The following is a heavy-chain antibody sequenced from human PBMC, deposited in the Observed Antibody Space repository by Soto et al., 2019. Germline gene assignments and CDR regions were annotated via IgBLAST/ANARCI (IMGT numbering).Heavy chain of an antibody. V-gene: IGHV1-69*01. CDR3: AVGPLWPRSFGMDV. Sequence: QVQLVQSGAEVKQPGSSVKVSCTASGGTFSSYAISWVRQAPGQGLEWMGGIIPISGTANYAQKFQGRVTITADEYTITANVELSSLGSEGTSVYYCAVGPLWPRSFGMDVLGQGAPVTGSS. J-gene: IGHJ6*02. D-gene: IGHD3-10*01. CDR1: GGTFSSYA. CDR2: IIPISGTA.